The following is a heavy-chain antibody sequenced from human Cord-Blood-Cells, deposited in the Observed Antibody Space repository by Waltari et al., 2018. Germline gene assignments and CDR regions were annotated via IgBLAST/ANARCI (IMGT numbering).Heavy chain of an antibody. CDR2: IWYDGSNK. V-gene: IGHV3-33*01. CDR3: ARDLGYSSSWFDY. CDR1: GFTFSSYG. Sequence: QVQLVESGGGVVQPGRSLRLSCAASGFTFSSYGMHWVRQAPGKGLEWVAVIWYDGSNKYYADSVKGRFTISRDNSKNTLYLQMNSLRAEDTAVYYCARDLGYSSSWFDYWGQEPWSPSPQ. D-gene: IGHD6-13*01. J-gene: IGHJ4*01.